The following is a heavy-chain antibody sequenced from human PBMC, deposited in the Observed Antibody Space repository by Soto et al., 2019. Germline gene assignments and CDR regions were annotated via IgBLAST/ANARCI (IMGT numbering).Heavy chain of an antibody. J-gene: IGHJ4*02. CDR1: GFTVSSNY. CDR3: ARGGWLSFDY. V-gene: IGHV3-66*01. CDR2: IYSAGST. D-gene: IGHD3-16*01. Sequence: EVQLVESGGDLVQPGGSLRLSCAASGFTVSSNYMSWVRQAPGKGLEWVSVIYSAGSTYYADSVRDRFTISRDNSKNTLYLQMNRLRAEDTAVYYCARGGWLSFDYWGQGTLVTVS.